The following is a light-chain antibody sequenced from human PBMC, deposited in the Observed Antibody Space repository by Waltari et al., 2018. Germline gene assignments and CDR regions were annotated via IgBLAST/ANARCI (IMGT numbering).Light chain of an antibody. V-gene: IGKV3-20*01. CDR3: QQHGTLPAT. CDR2: RAS. CDR1: QSVGSSS. Sequence: EIVLTQSPGTASLSPGERATLSGRASQSVGSSSLAWYQQKPGQAPRLVIYRASRRATGIPDRVSGSGSGTDFSLTISRLEPEDFAVYYCQQHGTLPATFGQGTKVEIK. J-gene: IGKJ1*01.